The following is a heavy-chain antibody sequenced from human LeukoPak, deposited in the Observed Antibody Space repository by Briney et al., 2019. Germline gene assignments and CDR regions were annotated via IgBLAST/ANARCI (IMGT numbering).Heavy chain of an antibody. D-gene: IGHD4-17*01. CDR1: GFTFSSYA. Sequence: PGGSLRLSCAASGFTFSSYAMSWVRQAPGKGLEWVSAISGSGGSTHYADSVKGRFIISRDNSKNSLYLQMNSLRAEDTAVYYCAKEFSTVTFFDYWGQGTLVTVSS. V-gene: IGHV3-23*01. J-gene: IGHJ4*02. CDR2: ISGSGGST. CDR3: AKEFSTVTFFDY.